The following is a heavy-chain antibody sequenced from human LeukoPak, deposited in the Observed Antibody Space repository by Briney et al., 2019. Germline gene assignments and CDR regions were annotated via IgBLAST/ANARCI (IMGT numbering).Heavy chain of an antibody. Sequence: TGESLRLSCAAPGFTFSKDDFHWIRQAPGKGLEWVAAIGLTGNTNYDPSVKGRFTISREDAANSLYLQLRRLGAGDTALYYCTTEFCVSHAAFAGGSYYDFWARGALVTV. CDR3: TTEFCVSHAAFAGGSYYDF. CDR1: GFTFSKDD. J-gene: IGHJ2*01. D-gene: IGHD3-16*01. CDR2: IGLTGNT. V-gene: IGHV3-13*01.